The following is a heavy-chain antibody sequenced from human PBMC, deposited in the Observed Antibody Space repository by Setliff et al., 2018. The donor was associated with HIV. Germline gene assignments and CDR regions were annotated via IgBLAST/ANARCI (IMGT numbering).Heavy chain of an antibody. CDR3: AREDYYYYGMDV. CDR2: VSSRGDT. V-gene: IGHV4-61*02. Sequence: SETLSLTCTVSDSGTYYWSWIRQPAGKGLERIGRVSSRGDTNYNPSLKSRVTISVDTSKNQFSLKLSSVTAADTAVYYCAREDYYYYGMDVWGQGTTVTVSS. J-gene: IGHJ6*02. CDR1: DSGTYY.